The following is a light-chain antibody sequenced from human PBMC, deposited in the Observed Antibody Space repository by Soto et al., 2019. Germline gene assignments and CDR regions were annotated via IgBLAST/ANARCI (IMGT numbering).Light chain of an antibody. CDR3: QQYYSSAPWT. V-gene: IGKV3-20*01. CDR1: PSVSSSY. J-gene: IGKJ1*01. CDR2: GAS. Sequence: EIVLTQSPVTLSLSPGERATLSFRASPSVSSSYFAWYQQKPGQAPRLLIYGASSRATGIPDSFSGSGSGTDFTLTISRLEPEDFAVYYCQQYYSSAPWTFGQGTKVEIK.